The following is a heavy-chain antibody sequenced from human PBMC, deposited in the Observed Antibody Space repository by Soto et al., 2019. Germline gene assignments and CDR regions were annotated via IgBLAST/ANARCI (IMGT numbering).Heavy chain of an antibody. CDR1: GGSVNIGTYY. V-gene: IGHV4-61*01. J-gene: IGHJ4*02. Sequence: SETLSLTCTVPGGSVNIGTYYWSWIRQPPGKGLEWIGFIHYSGSTNYNPSLKSRLTLSVDTSKNQVSLHLNSVTAADTALYYCARQPAVPHYGKGLDDWGQGILVTVSS. D-gene: IGHD4-17*01. CDR2: IHYSGST. CDR3: ARQPAVPHYGKGLDD.